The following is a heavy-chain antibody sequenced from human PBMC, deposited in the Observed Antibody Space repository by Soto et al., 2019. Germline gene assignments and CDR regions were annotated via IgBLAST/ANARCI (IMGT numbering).Heavy chain of an antibody. CDR3: ANDVLLWFGEPDAFDI. D-gene: IGHD3-10*01. J-gene: IGHJ3*02. Sequence: EVQLLESGGGLVQPGGSLRLSCAASGFTFSSYAMSWVRQAPGKGLEWVSAISGSGGSTYYADSVKGRFTISRDNSKNTLYLQMNSLRAEDTAVYYCANDVLLWFGEPDAFDIWGQGTMVTVSS. CDR2: ISGSGGST. V-gene: IGHV3-23*01. CDR1: GFTFSSYA.